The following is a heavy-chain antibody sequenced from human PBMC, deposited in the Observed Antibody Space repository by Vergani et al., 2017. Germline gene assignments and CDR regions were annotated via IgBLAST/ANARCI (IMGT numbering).Heavy chain of an antibody. CDR1: GFSLITNA. J-gene: IGHJ4*02. CDR3: ARGLWDCTHIRCSPPSY. CDR2: ISGSSSYV. V-gene: IGHV3-21*01. D-gene: IGHD2-8*01. Sequence: VQLVESGGGVVRPGGSLRLTCAASGFSLITNAMHWVRQVPGKGLEWVASISGSSSYVFYRDSVEGRFTITRDNAKKSVYLQMNSLRAEDTAMYFCARGLWDCTHIRCSPPSYWGQGTQVTVSS.